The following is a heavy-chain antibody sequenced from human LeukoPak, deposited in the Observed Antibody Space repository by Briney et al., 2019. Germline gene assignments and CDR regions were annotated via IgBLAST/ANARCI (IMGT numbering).Heavy chain of an antibody. V-gene: IGHV4-59*01. CDR2: IYYRGST. CDR3: ARWGSGSYYNRFSQHYFDD. CDR1: GGSISSYY. J-gene: IGHJ4*02. Sequence: SETLSLTCTVSGGSISSYYWSWLRQPPGKGLEWIGYIYYRGSTNYNPSLKSRVTIPVDPSKNQFSLKLSSVTAADTAVYYCARWGSGSYYNRFSQHYFDDGGQGTLVTVSS. D-gene: IGHD3-10*01.